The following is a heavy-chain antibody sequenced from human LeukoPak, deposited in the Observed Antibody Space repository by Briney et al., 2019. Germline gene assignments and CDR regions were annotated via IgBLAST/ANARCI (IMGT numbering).Heavy chain of an antibody. V-gene: IGHV4-34*01. CDR2: INHSGST. D-gene: IGHD3-10*01. J-gene: IGHJ5*02. CDR3: AIRLGDQYNWFDP. Sequence: PSETLSLTCAVYGGSFSGYYWSWIRQPPGKGLEWIGEINHSGSTNYNPSLKSRVTISVDTSKNQFSPKLSSVTAADTAVYYCAIRLGDQYNWFDPWGQRTLVTVSS. CDR1: GGSFSGYY.